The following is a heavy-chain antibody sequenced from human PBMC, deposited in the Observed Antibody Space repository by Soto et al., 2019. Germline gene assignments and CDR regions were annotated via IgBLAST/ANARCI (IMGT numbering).Heavy chain of an antibody. V-gene: IGHV1-2*02. CDR1: GYTFTGYY. CDR2: INPNSGGT. D-gene: IGHD6-6*01. Sequence: ASVKVSCKASGYTFTGYYMHWVRQAPGQGLEWMGWINPNSGGTNYAQKFQGRVTMTRDTSISTAYMELSRLRSDDTAVYYCARSGPHYSSSWVFYYYGMDVWGQGTTVTVSS. J-gene: IGHJ6*02. CDR3: ARSGPHYSSSWVFYYYGMDV.